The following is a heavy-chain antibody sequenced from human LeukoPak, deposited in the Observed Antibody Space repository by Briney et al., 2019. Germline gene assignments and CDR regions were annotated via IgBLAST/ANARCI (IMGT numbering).Heavy chain of an antibody. J-gene: IGHJ6*03. CDR3: ARAGDSSSSQHYYYYYMDV. CDR2: INHSGST. D-gene: IGHD6-6*01. CDR1: GGSFSGYY. V-gene: IGHV4-34*01. Sequence: SETLSLTCAVYGGSFSGYYWSWIRQPPGKGLEWIGEINHSGSTNYNPSLKSRVTISVDTSKNQFSLKLSSVTAADTAVYYCARAGDSSSSQHYYYYYMDVWGKGTTVTVSS.